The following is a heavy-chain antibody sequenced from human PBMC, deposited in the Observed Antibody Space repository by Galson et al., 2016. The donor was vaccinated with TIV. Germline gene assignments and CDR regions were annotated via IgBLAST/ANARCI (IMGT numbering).Heavy chain of an antibody. CDR2: IVPMFGTT. CDR3: ARGRGIYDSSGYFLFDH. CDR1: GVTLSYFA. Sequence: SVKVSCKASGVTLSYFAFSWVRQAPGQGLEWMGGIVPMFGTTNYAQKFQGRVTISADESTTTACLELSSLRSEDTAVYYCARGRGIYDSSGYFLFDHWGQGTLVTVSS. D-gene: IGHD3-22*01. V-gene: IGHV1-69*13. J-gene: IGHJ5*02.